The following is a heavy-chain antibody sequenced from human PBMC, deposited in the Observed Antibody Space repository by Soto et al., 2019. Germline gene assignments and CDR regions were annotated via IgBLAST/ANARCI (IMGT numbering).Heavy chain of an antibody. Sequence: EVQLVESGGGLVQPGGSLRLSCVASGFSFSTSHMNWVRQAPGKGLEWISYITSDNSVTRYADSVKGRFTSSRDNADNSLYLQMNSLSAADTAIYYCARDAWEVTAFLGGRGTLVTVSS. CDR2: ITSDNSVT. CDR1: GFSFSTSH. J-gene: IGHJ4*02. CDR3: ARDAWEVTAFL. V-gene: IGHV3-48*01. D-gene: IGHD2-21*02.